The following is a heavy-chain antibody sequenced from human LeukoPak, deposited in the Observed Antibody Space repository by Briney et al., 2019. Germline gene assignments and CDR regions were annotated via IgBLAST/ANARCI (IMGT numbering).Heavy chain of an antibody. CDR1: GGSISSGSYY. J-gene: IGHJ3*02. D-gene: IGHD2-2*01. CDR3: ARDSESTRELRDAFDI. CDR2: IYTSGST. V-gene: IGHV4-61*02. Sequence: SETLSLTCTVSGGSISSGSYYWSWIRQPAGKGLEWIGRIYTSGSTNYNPSLKSRVTISVDTSKNQFSLKLSSVTAADTAVYYCARDSESTRELRDAFDIWGQGTMVTVSS.